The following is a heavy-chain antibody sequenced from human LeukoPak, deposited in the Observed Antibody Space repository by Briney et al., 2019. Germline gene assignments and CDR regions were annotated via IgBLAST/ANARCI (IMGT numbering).Heavy chain of an antibody. Sequence: PGGSLRLSCAASGFTFDDYAMHWVRQVPGKGLEWVSLISGDGGSTSYADSVKGRFTISRDNSKNSLYLQMNSLRTEDTAFYYCARVLMTTVTISTFDIWGQGTMVTVSS. D-gene: IGHD4-17*01. CDR3: ARVLMTTVTISTFDI. CDR2: ISGDGGST. CDR1: GFTFDDYA. V-gene: IGHV3-43*02. J-gene: IGHJ3*02.